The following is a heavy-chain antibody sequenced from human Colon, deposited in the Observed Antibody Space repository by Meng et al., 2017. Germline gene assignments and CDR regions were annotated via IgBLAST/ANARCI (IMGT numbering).Heavy chain of an antibody. CDR2: IRSKGYGGTT. Sequence: GGSLKISCTASGFTFGDYAMSWFRQAPGKGLEWVSFIRSKGYGGTTEYAASVKSRFTISRDDSKSIAYLQINNLKTEDTALYYCSRVKDYHDTSGYYFPFDYWGQGTLVTVSS. CDR3: SRVKDYHDTSGYYFPFDY. V-gene: IGHV3-49*03. J-gene: IGHJ4*02. CDR1: GFTFGDYA. D-gene: IGHD3-22*01.